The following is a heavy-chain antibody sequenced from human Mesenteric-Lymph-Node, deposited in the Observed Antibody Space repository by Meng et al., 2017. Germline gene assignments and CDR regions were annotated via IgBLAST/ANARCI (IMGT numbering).Heavy chain of an antibody. Sequence: ETLSLTCTVSGASITSYYWSWIRQPPGKGLEWIGYIYHSGGTRYNPSLKSRVTISVDTSQNQFSVELTSVTAADTAVYYCARVGSYDSSGYYYDYWGQGTLVTVSS. CDR2: IYHSGGT. CDR3: ARVGSYDSSGYYYDY. D-gene: IGHD3-22*01. J-gene: IGHJ4*02. V-gene: IGHV4-59*01. CDR1: GASITSYY.